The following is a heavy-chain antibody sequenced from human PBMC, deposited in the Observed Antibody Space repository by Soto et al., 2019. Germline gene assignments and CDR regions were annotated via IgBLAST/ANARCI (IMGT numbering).Heavy chain of an antibody. V-gene: IGHV5-10-1*01. CDR3: AKDLTRQLAYWLYP. J-gene: IGHJ5*02. D-gene: IGHD6-6*01. CDR2: IDPSDSQT. Sequence: QKPGKGLEWMGRIDPSDSQTYYSPSFRGHVTISVTKSITTVFLQWSSLRASDTALYYCAKDLTRQLAYWLYPWGQGTQVTVSS.